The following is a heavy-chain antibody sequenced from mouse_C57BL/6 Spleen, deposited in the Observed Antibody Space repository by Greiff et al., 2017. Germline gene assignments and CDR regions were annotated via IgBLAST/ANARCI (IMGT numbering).Heavy chain of an antibody. CDR2: FTMYSDAT. J-gene: IGHJ4*01. CDR3: ARGDGNYDYAMDY. Sequence: LVESGAELVRPGSSVKLSCKDSYFAFMASAMHWVKQRPGHGLEWIGSFTMYSDATEYSENFKGKATLTANTSSSTAYMELSSLTSEDSAVYYCARGDGNYDYAMDYWGQGTSVTVSS. CDR1: YFAFMASA. V-gene: IGHV1-49*01. D-gene: IGHD2-1*01.